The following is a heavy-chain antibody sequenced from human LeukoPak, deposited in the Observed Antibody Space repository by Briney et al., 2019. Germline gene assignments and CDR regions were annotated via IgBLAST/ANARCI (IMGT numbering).Heavy chain of an antibody. CDR1: GGTFSSYA. D-gene: IGHD5-18*01. V-gene: IGHV1-69*13. CDR3: ARDGYTAMVSFDY. J-gene: IGHJ4*02. CDR2: IIPIFGTA. Sequence: ASVKVSCKASGGTFSSYAISWVRQAPGQGLEWMGGIIPIFGTANYAQKFQGRVTITADESTSTAYMELSSLRSEDTAVYYCARDGYTAMVSFDYWGQGTLVTVSS.